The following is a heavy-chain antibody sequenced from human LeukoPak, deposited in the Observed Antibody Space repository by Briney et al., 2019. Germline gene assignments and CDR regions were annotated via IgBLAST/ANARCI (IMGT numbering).Heavy chain of an antibody. D-gene: IGHD3-22*01. J-gene: IGHJ4*02. V-gene: IGHV1-18*01. CDR2: ISAYNGNT. CDR3: AGSYYYDSSGYYAPPDY. Sequence: GASVKVSCEASGYTFTSYGISWVRQAPGQGLEWMGWISAYNGNTNYAQKLQGRVTMTTDTSTSTAYMELRSLRSDDTAVYYCAGSYYYDSSGYYAPPDYWGQGTLVTVSS. CDR1: GYTFTSYG.